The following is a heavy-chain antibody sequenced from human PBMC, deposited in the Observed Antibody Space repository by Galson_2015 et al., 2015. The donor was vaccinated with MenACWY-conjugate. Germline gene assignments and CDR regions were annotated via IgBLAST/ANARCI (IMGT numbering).Heavy chain of an antibody. Sequence: SLKVSCKASGFTFTSYAMHWVRQAPGQRLEWMGWINAGNGNTKYSQKFQGRVTITRDTSASTAYMELSSLRSEDTAVYYCAREGAMVRAIFDYWGQGTLVTVSS. J-gene: IGHJ4*02. CDR2: INAGNGNT. D-gene: IGHD3-10*01. CDR3: AREGAMVRAIFDY. CDR1: GFTFTSYA. V-gene: IGHV1-3*01.